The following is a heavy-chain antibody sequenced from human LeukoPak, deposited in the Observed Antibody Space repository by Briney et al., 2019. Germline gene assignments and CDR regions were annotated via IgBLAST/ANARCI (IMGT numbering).Heavy chain of an antibody. J-gene: IGHJ6*02. CDR1: GGSISSSNW. CDR3: ARFGHGGNMYGMDV. CDR2: IYHSGST. D-gene: IGHD4-23*01. Sequence: PSETLSLTCAVSGGSISSSNWWSWVRQPPGKGLEWIGEIYHSGSTNYNPSLKSRVTISVDKSKNQFSLKLSSVTAADTAVYYCARFGHGGNMYGMDVWGQGTTVTVSS. V-gene: IGHV4-4*02.